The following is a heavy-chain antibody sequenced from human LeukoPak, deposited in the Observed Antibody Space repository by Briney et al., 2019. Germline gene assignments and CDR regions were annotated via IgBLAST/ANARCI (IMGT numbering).Heavy chain of an antibody. CDR3: ARDSEIAAAGTGYMDV. D-gene: IGHD6-13*01. CDR2: ISAYNGNT. V-gene: IGHV1-18*01. CDR1: GYTLTSYG. Sequence: ASVKVSCKASGYTLTSYGISWVRQAPGQGLEWMGWISAYNGNTNYAQKLQGRVTITTDESTSTAYMELSSLRSEDTAVYYCARDSEIAAAGTGYMDVWGKGTTVTVSS. J-gene: IGHJ6*03.